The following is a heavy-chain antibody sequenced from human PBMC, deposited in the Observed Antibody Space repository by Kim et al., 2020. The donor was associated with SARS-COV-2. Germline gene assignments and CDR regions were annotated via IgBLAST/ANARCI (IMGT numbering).Heavy chain of an antibody. Sequence: GGSLRLSCAASGFTFSSYAMSWVRQAPGKGLEWVSAISGSGGSTYYADSVKGRFTISRDNSKNTLYLQMNSLRAEDTAVYYCAKVDPPYYYDSSTQDYWGQGTLVTVSS. V-gene: IGHV3-23*01. CDR1: GFTFSSYA. CDR2: ISGSGGST. CDR3: AKVDPPYYYDSSTQDY. D-gene: IGHD3-22*01. J-gene: IGHJ4*02.